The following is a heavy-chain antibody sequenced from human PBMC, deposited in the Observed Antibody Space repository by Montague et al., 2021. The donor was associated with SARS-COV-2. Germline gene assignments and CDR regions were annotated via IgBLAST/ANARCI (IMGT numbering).Heavy chain of an antibody. Sequence: PALVKPTQTLTLTCTFSGFSLTTSGMSVTWIRQPPGKALEWLARIDWDDDTYYRTSLETRLTLSKDTSINQVALTMTNVDPADTGTYVCARMRRRGVSVLDDPFDIWGQGTFVTVSS. CDR1: GFSLTTSGMS. D-gene: IGHD2-8*02. V-gene: IGHV2-70*11. CDR3: ARMRRRGVSVLDDPFDI. CDR2: IDWDDDT. J-gene: IGHJ3*02.